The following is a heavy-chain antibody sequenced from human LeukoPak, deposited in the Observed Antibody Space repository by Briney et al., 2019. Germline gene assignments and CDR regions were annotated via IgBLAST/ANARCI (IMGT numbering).Heavy chain of an antibody. CDR1: GFTFDDYA. D-gene: IGHD3-22*01. J-gene: IGHJ3*02. CDR3: ARGHYYDSSGYPGAFDI. V-gene: IGHV3-9*01. Sequence: GRSLRLSCAASGFTFDDYAMHWVRQAPGKGLEWVSGISWNSGSIGYADSVKGRFTISRGNAKTSLYLEMNSLRTEDTALYYCARGHYYDSSGYPGAFDIWGQGTMVTVSS. CDR2: ISWNSGSI.